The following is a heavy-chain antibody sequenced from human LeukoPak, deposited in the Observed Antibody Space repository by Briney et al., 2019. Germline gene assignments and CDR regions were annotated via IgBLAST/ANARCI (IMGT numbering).Heavy chain of an antibody. J-gene: IGHJ3*02. V-gene: IGHV1-46*03. CDR1: GYSFSSYY. Sequence: AAVKDSSKECGYSFSSYYIHWVRQALGQGVEWMGLTNPNGGWTTSAQKFQGRGSTTRDTYTTTAYIEQSSPRYEATAVFSSSRCPRWNVVDVFDIWGQGTMVTVSS. CDR3: SRCPRWNVVDVFDI. D-gene: IGHD1-1*01. CDR2: TNPNGGWT.